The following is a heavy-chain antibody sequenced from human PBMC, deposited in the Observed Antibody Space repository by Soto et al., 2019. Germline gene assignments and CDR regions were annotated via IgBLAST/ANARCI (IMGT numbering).Heavy chain of an antibody. Sequence: ASVKVSCKTSGYTFNTYYMHWARQAPRQGLEWTGIISPVGGRTSYAQKFQGRVTMTRDTSTSTVYMELSSLRSEDKAVYCCASRDPGHYWGQGTLVTVSS. CDR2: ISPVGGRT. CDR3: ASRDPGHY. J-gene: IGHJ4*02. V-gene: IGHV1-46*02. CDR1: GYTFNTYY.